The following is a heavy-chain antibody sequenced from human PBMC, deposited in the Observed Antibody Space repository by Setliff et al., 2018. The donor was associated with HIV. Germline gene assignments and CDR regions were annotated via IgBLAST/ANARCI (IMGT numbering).Heavy chain of an antibody. CDR3: ARVRNHLAVSPWYSYMDV. CDR1: GYTFTSYA. D-gene: IGHD6-19*01. V-gene: IGHV1-3*01. Sequence: ASVKVSCKASGYTFTSYAIHWVRQAPGQRLEWMGWINAGNGNTNYAQKVQGRVTMTTDTSTSTAYMELRSLRSDDTALYYCARVRNHLAVSPWYSYMDVWGKGTTVTVSS. CDR2: INAGNGNT. J-gene: IGHJ6*03.